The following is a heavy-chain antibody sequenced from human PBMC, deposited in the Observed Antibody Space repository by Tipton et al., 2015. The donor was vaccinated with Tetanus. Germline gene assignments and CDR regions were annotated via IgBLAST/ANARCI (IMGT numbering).Heavy chain of an antibody. CDR1: SGSISSSNYY. J-gene: IGHJ3*02. CDR2: IYYSGGT. CDR3: ARGAIFGVLTYRAFDI. Sequence: TLSLTCIVSSGSISSSNYYWSWIRQPPGKELEWIGYIYYSGGTNYNPSLKSRVTISVDTSKNQFSLRLNSVSAADTAVYYCARGAIFGVLTYRAFDIWGQGTMVTVSS. D-gene: IGHD3-3*01. V-gene: IGHV4-61*01.